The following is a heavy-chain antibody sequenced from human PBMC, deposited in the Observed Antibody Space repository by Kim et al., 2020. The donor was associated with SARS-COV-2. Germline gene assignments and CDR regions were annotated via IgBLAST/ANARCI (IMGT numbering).Heavy chain of an antibody. D-gene: IGHD3-10*01. Sequence: SVKVSCKASGGTFSSYAISWVRQAPGQGLEWMGGIIPIFGTANYAQKFQGRVTITADESTSTAYMELSSLRSEDTAVYYCAVVRVRGVTNPTDAFDIWGQGTMVTVSS. CDR2: IIPIFGTA. CDR1: GGTFSSYA. CDR3: AVVRVRGVTNPTDAFDI. V-gene: IGHV1-69*13. J-gene: IGHJ3*02.